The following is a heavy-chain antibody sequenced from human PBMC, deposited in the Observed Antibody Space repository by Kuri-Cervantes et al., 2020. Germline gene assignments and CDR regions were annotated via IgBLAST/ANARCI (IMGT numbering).Heavy chain of an antibody. D-gene: IGHD6-13*01. Sequence: GGSLRLSCAASGFTFSSYAMHWVRQAPGKGLEWVAVISYDGSNKYYADSVKGRFTISRDNSKNTLYLQMNSLRAEDTAVYYCARDSYNWYSSREKNQFDYWGQGTRVTVSS. J-gene: IGHJ4*02. V-gene: IGHV3-30-3*01. CDR2: ISYDGSNK. CDR1: GFTFSSYA. CDR3: ARDSYNWYSSREKNQFDY.